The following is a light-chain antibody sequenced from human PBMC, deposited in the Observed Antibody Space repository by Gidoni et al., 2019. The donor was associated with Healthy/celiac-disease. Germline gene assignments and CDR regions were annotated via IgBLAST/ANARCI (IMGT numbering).Light chain of an antibody. CDR3: QQYNILGT. Sequence: DILMTQSSSTLSASVGDRVTITCRASQSISSWLAWYQQKPGKAPKLLVYKASSLESGVPSRFIGSGSGTEFTLTISSLQPDDFATYYCQQYNILGTFGQGTKVEIK. V-gene: IGKV1-5*03. CDR2: KAS. CDR1: QSISSW. J-gene: IGKJ1*01.